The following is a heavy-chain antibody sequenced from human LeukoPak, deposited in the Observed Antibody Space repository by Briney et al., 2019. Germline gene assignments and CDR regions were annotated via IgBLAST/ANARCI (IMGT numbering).Heavy chain of an antibody. J-gene: IGHJ4*02. CDR3: ARVLPYFDY. V-gene: IGHV3-48*03. CDR1: GFTFSNYE. CDR2: ISSSGDTI. Sequence: GGSLRLPCVASGFTFSNYEMNWVRQAPGQGLEWVSYISSSGDTIYYADSVKGRFTISRNNAKNSLFLQMNSLRAEDTAVYYCARVLPYFDYWGQGTLVTVSS.